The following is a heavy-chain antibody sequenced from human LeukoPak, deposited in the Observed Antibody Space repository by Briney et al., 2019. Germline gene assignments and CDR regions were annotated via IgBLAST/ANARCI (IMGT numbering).Heavy chain of an antibody. CDR2: INTDGSST. CDR3: AREARYYDFWSGYVHPLNY. D-gene: IGHD3-3*01. CDR1: GFTFSSYW. V-gene: IGHV3-74*01. Sequence: GGSLRLSCAASGFTFSSYWMHWVRQAPGKGLVWVSRINTDGSSTSYADSVKGRFTISRDNAKNTLYLQMNSLRAEDTAVYYCAREARYYDFWSGYVHPLNYWGQGTLVTVSS. J-gene: IGHJ4*02.